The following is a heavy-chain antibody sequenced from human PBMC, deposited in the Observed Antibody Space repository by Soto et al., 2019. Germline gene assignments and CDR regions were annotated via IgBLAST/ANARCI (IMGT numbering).Heavy chain of an antibody. CDR3: ARYFYESSDYTHFYYGMDV. CDR1: GFSLSTSGVG. D-gene: IGHD3-22*01. Sequence: ITLKESGPTLVKPTQTLTLTCTLSGFSLSTSGVGVGWIRQTPEKALEWLALIYWDDDKRYSPSLKSRRTITKDTSKNQVVLTMTNMDPVYTATYYCARYFYESSDYTHFYYGMDVWGQGSTVTVSS. V-gene: IGHV2-5*02. CDR2: IYWDDDK. J-gene: IGHJ6*02.